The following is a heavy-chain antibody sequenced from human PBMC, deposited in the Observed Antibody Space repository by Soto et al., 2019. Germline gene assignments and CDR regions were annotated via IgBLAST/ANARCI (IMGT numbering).Heavy chain of an antibody. V-gene: IGHV3-23*01. CDR2: ISGSGGST. CDR1: GFTFSSYA. D-gene: IGHD2-15*01. Sequence: GGSLRLSCAASGFTFSSYAMSWVRQAPGKGLEWVSAISGSGGSTYYADSVKGRFTISRDNSKNTLYLQMNSLRAEDTAVYYCAKAEEVVVAARYYYYYGMDVWGQGTTVTVSS. J-gene: IGHJ6*02. CDR3: AKAEEVVVAARYYYYYGMDV.